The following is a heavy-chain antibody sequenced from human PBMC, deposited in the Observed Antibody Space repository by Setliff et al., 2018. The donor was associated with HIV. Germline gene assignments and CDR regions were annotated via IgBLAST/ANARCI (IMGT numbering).Heavy chain of an antibody. Sequence: SETLSLTCTVSGGSISSYYWSWTRQPPGKGLELIGYIYYSGSTNYNPSLKSRVTISVDTSKNQFSLKLSSVTAADTAVYYCARDRWSVAGAYYYYGMDVWG. CDR1: GGSISSYY. CDR2: IYYSGST. V-gene: IGHV4-59*01. J-gene: IGHJ6*01. CDR3: ARDRWSVAGAYYYYGMDV. D-gene: IGHD6-19*01.